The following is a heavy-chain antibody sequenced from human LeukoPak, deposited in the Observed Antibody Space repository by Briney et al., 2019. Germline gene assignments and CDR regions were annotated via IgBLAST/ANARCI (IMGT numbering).Heavy chain of an antibody. D-gene: IGHD3-10*01. Sequence: QPGGSLRLSCAASGFTFSSYGMHWVRQAPGKGGLEWVTVISYDGRDQYYADSVKGRFTISRDDSKNTLFLQMNSLRVEDTAMYHCARIGLGVSFGSGFDYWGQGTLVTVTS. CDR2: ISYDGRDQ. CDR1: GFTFSSYG. V-gene: IGHV3-30*19. J-gene: IGHJ4*02. CDR3: ARIGLGVSFGSGFDY.